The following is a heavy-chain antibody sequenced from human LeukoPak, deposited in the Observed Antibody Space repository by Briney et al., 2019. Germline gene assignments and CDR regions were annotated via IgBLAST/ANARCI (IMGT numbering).Heavy chain of an antibody. CDR1: GGSISSGSYY. J-gene: IGHJ6*03. CDR2: IYYSGST. V-gene: IGHV4-39*07. D-gene: IGHD5-12*01. Sequence: PSETPSLTCTVSGGSISSGSYYWGWIRQPPGKGLEWIGNIYYSGSTYYNPSLKSRVSISVDTSKNQVSLKLRSVTAADTAVYYCARTTEGYAGGPGYSYYYYMDVWGKGTTVTISS. CDR3: ARTTEGYAGGPGYSYYYYMDV.